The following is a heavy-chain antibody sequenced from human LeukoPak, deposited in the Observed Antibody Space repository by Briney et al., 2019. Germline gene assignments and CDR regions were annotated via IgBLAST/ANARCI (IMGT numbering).Heavy chain of an antibody. V-gene: IGHV1-2*02. CDR2: INPNSGGT. J-gene: IGHJ6*03. Sequence: ASVKVSCKASGYTFTSYAMNWVRQAPGQGLEWMGWINPNSGGTNYAQRFQGRVTMTRDTSISTAYMELSRLRSDDTAVYYCARGGDFWSGYSAGYYYYMDVWGKGTTVTVSS. D-gene: IGHD3-3*01. CDR3: ARGGDFWSGYSAGYYYYMDV. CDR1: GYTFTSYA.